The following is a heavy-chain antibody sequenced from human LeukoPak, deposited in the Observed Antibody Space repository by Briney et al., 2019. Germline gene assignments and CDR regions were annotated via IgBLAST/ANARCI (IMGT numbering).Heavy chain of an antibody. CDR2: IYYNGDT. Sequence: SETLSLTCSVSGDSITGYSGSWLRQTPGKGLEWFGYIYYNGDTHYNPSLNSRLSMSVDTPKKQFSLNLRSVTAADTAVYYCVRGPYGSSISNWFDPWGQGLLVTVSS. CDR3: VRGPYGSSISNWFDP. J-gene: IGHJ5*02. CDR1: GDSITGYS. D-gene: IGHD3-10*01. V-gene: IGHV4-59*01.